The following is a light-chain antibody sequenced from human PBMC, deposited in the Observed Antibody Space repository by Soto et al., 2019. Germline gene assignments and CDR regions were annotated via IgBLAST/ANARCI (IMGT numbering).Light chain of an antibody. Sequence: DIVMAQTPLSLSVTPGQPSSMSGSTSESLLHSDGKTYLYWYLQRPGQPPQLLIYEVSNRFSGVPDRFSGSGSGADFTLKISRVEAEDVGVYYCMQTKQLPVTFGQGTKVDIK. CDR1: ESLLHSDGKTY. V-gene: IGKV2D-29*01. J-gene: IGKJ1*01. CDR2: EVS. CDR3: MQTKQLPVT.